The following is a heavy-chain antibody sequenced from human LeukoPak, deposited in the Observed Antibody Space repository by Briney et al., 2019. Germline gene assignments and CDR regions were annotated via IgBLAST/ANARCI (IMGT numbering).Heavy chain of an antibody. Sequence: GASVKVSCKASGYTFTSYGISWVRQAPGQGLEWMGWISAYNGNTNYAQKLQGRVTMTTDTSTSTAYMELRSLRSDDTAVYYCARVGSPYSSSGGHWFDPWGQGTLVTVSS. CDR2: ISAYNGNT. CDR1: GYTFTSYG. D-gene: IGHD6-13*01. J-gene: IGHJ5*02. V-gene: IGHV1-18*01. CDR3: ARVGSPYSSSGGHWFDP.